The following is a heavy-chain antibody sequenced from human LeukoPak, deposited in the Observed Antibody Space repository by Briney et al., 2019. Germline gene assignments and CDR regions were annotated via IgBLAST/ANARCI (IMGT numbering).Heavy chain of an antibody. CDR3: ARGLALGSESSGYYYLPDY. CDR2: ITAYNGNT. V-gene: IGHV1-18*01. CDR1: GYTFTTYG. J-gene: IGHJ4*02. Sequence: ASVKVSCKASGYTFTTYGISWVRQAPGQGLEWMGWITAYNGNTHYAQKLQGRVTLTTDTSTSTAYMELRSLRSDDTAGYYCARGLALGSESSGYYYLPDYWGQGTLVTVSS. D-gene: IGHD3-22*01.